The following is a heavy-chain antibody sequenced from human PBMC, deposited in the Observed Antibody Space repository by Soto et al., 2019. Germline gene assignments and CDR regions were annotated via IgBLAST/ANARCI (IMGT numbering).Heavy chain of an antibody. CDR1: GFTFSKTW. CDR3: SSVWGIRPS. Sequence: EVQLVESGGGFVRPGGTLRLSCAASGFTFSKTWMTWVRQAPGKGLEWVGRIRSKVDGGTPDYAASVRGRFVISRDDSTNTLYLQMNSLKDEDTALYYCSSVWGIRPSWGQGKLVTVSS. V-gene: IGHV3-15*05. D-gene: IGHD3-16*01. CDR2: IRSKVDGGTP. J-gene: IGHJ5*02.